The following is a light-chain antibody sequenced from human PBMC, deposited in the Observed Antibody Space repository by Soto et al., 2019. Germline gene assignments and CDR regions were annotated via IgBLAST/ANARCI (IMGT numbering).Light chain of an antibody. J-gene: IGKJ5*01. CDR1: QSIGNH. V-gene: IGKV1-39*01. Sequence: DFQLTQSPSFLSSSVGDRFTITFLASQSIGNHLNCYQQKPGKAPKFLIYGASTLQSGVPSRFTGSGSGTDFTLTVNSLQPEDFAIYYCQQSYTSPTTFGQGTRLQIK. CDR3: QQSYTSPTT. CDR2: GAS.